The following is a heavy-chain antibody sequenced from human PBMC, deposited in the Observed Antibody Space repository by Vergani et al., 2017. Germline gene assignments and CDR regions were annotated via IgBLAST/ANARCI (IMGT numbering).Heavy chain of an antibody. V-gene: IGHV4-4*07. D-gene: IGHD3-3*01. Sequence: QVQLQESGPGLVKPSETLSLTCTVSGGSISSYYWSWIRQPAGKGLEWIGRIYTSGSTNYNPSLKSRVTMSVDTSKNQFSLKLSSVTAADTAVYYCARDTGCYDFWSGYYQYYYYYMDVWGKGTTVTVSS. CDR2: IYTSGST. CDR3: ARDTGCYDFWSGYYQYYYYYMDV. J-gene: IGHJ6*03. CDR1: GGSISSYY.